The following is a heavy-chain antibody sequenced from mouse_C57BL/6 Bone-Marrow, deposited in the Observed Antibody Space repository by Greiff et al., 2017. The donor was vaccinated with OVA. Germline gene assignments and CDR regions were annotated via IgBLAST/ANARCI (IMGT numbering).Heavy chain of an antibody. CDR2: ISRGGSYT. CDR1: GFTFSSYG. V-gene: IGHV5-6*01. Sequence: DVQLVESGGDLVKPGGSLKLSCAASGFTFSSYGMSWVRQTPDKRLEWVATISRGGSYTYYPDSVKGRFTISRDNAKNTLYLQMSSLKSEDTAMYYCARGLLPWFAYWGQGTLVTVSA. J-gene: IGHJ3*01. D-gene: IGHD2-3*01. CDR3: ARGLLPWFAY.